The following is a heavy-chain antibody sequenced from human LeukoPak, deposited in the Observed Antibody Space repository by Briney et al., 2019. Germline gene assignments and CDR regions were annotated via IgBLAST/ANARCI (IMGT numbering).Heavy chain of an antibody. Sequence: GGSLRLSCAASGFTFNIYAMHWVRQAPGKGLEWVALISYDASNKNYADSVKGRFTISRENSKNTLYLQMNSLRAEDTAVYYCARATDLFDYWGQGTLVTVSS. CDR3: ARATDLFDY. J-gene: IGHJ4*02. D-gene: IGHD1-1*01. CDR2: ISYDASNK. CDR1: GFTFNIYA. V-gene: IGHV3-30-3*01.